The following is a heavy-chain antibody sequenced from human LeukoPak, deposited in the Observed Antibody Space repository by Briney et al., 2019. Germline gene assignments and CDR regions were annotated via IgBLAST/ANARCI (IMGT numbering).Heavy chain of an antibody. CDR3: ARDPDDFWSGYYIRPTDYYYGMDV. CDR1: GFTFSSYG. D-gene: IGHD3-3*01. CDR2: IWYDGSNK. V-gene: IGHV3-33*01. Sequence: GGSLRLSCAAPGFTFSSYGMHWVRQAPGKGLEWGAVIWYDGSNKYYADSVKGRFTISRDNSKNTLYLQMNSLRAEDTAVYYCARDPDDFWSGYYIRPTDYYYGMDVWGQGTTVTVSS. J-gene: IGHJ6*02.